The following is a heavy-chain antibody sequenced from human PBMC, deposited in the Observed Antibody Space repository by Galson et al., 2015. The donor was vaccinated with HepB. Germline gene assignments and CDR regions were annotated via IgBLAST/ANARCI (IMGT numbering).Heavy chain of an antibody. CDR3: ARVGPQWQYFDY. D-gene: IGHD6-19*01. CDR1: GFTFSDYY. Sequence: SLRLSCAASGFTFSDYYMSWIRQAPGKGLEWVSYISSSGSTIYYADSVKGRFTISRDNAKNPLYLQMNSLRAEDTAVYYCARVGPQWQYFDYWGQGTLVTVSS. CDR2: ISSSGSTI. V-gene: IGHV3-11*01. J-gene: IGHJ4*02.